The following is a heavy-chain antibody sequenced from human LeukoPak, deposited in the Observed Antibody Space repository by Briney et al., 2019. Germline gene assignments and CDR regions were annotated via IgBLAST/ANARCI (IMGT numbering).Heavy chain of an antibody. V-gene: IGHV4-34*01. Sequence: SETLSLTCTVYGGSFSGYYWSWIRQPPGKGLEWIGEINHCGSTNYNPSLKSRVTISVDTSKNQFSLKLSSVTAADTAVYYCARGYGSGSSYYYYGMDGWGQGTTVTDSS. CDR3: ARGYGSGSSYYYYGMDG. CDR1: GGSFSGYY. CDR2: INHCGST. D-gene: IGHD3-10*01. J-gene: IGHJ6*02.